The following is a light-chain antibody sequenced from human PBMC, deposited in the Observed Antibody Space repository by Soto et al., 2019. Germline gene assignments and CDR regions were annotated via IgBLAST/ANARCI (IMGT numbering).Light chain of an antibody. CDR3: QQYGSSPYT. CDR2: AAS. Sequence: LTQSASSLSASLGDRTTLSFRASQSISSYLAWYQQKPGQAPNLLIYAASSRATGIPDRFSGSGSGTDFTLTISRLEPEDFAVYYCQQYGSSPYTFGQGTRLEIK. CDR1: QSISSY. J-gene: IGKJ5*01. V-gene: IGKV3-20*01.